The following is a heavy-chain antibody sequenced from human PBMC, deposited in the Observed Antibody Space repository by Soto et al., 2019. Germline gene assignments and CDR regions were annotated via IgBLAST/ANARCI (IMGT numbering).Heavy chain of an antibody. CDR1: GFTVSSYY. CDR3: ARVYSSSYHYFDY. CDR2: IYSAGSA. Sequence: GGSLRLSCAASGFTVSSYYMSWVRQAPGKGLEWVSVIYSAGSADFADSVKGRFTISRDNSKNTLYLQMSSLRADDTAVYYCARVYSSSYHYFDYWGQGTLVTVSS. V-gene: IGHV3-66*01. J-gene: IGHJ4*02. D-gene: IGHD6-13*01.